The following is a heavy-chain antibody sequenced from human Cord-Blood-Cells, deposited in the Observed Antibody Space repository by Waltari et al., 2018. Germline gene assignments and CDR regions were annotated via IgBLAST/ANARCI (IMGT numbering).Heavy chain of an antibody. Sequence: QVQLQQSCSGPLKPSETLSLACPVLGASFSGDYCTCRRQPPGKGLEWIGEINHSGSTNYNPSLKSRVTISVDTSKNQFSLKLSSVTAADTAVYYCARGGQQQLGIDYWGQGTLVTVSS. V-gene: IGHV4-34*01. CDR2: INHSGST. J-gene: IGHJ4*02. D-gene: IGHD6-13*01. CDR1: GASFSGDY. CDR3: ARGGQQQLGIDY.